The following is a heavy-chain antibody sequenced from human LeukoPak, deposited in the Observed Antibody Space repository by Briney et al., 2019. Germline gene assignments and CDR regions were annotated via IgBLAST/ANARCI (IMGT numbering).Heavy chain of an antibody. CDR2: IYSSGST. CDR1: GGSISNYY. CDR3: VRCRGTTVLTRSDN. V-gene: IGHV4-4*07. J-gene: IGHJ1*01. D-gene: IGHD4/OR15-4a*01. Sequence: SETLSLTCTVSGGSISNYYWSWIRQPAGKGLEWIGRIYSSGSTNYNPSLKSRVTMSVDTSKNQFSANLTSVTAADTAVYYCVRCRGTTVLTRSDNWGQGTLVTVSS.